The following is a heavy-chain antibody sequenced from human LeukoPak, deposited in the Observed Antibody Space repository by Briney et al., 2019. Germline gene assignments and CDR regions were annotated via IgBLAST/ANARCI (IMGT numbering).Heavy chain of an antibody. CDR1: GSTFSSYS. Sequence: PGGSLRLSCAASGSTFSSYSMNWVRQAPGKGLEWVSSISSSSSYIYYADSVKGRFTISRDNAKNSLYLQMNSLRAEDTAVYYCARDRDYDKEFDPWGQGTLVTVSS. V-gene: IGHV3-21*01. J-gene: IGHJ5*02. CDR3: ARDRDYDKEFDP. D-gene: IGHD3-9*01. CDR2: ISSSSSYI.